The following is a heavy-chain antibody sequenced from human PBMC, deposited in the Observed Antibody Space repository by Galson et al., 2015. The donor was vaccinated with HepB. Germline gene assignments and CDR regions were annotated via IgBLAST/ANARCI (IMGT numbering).Heavy chain of an antibody. CDR1: GLTFSGSR. Sequence: SLRLSCATSGLTFSGSRMHWVRQASGKGLEWVGLIRSKPDSGATIYAASVKGRFTISRDDSKNTAYLQMDSLRTEDTAVYFCSTQTGGVVYWDQGTLSPSPQ. CDR3: STQTGGVVY. D-gene: IGHD3-16*01. CDR2: IRSKPDSGAT. V-gene: IGHV3-73*01. J-gene: IGHJ4*02.